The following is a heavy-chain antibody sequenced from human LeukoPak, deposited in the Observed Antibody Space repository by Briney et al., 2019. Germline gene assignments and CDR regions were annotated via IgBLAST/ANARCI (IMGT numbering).Heavy chain of an antibody. V-gene: IGHV1-69*04. CDR1: GGTFSSYA. Sequence: SVKVSCKASGGTFSSYAISWVRQAPGQGLEWMGRIIPILGIANYAQKFQGRVTITADKSTSTAYMELSSLRSEDTAVYYCARGRRSSSWYNYFDYWGQGTLVTVSS. CDR2: IIPILGIA. CDR3: ARGRRSSSWYNYFDY. J-gene: IGHJ4*02. D-gene: IGHD6-13*01.